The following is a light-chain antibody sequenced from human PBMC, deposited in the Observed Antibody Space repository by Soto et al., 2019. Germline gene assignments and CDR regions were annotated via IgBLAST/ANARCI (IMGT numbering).Light chain of an antibody. J-gene: IGLJ1*01. V-gene: IGLV2-14*01. Sequence: QSALTQPASVSGSPGQSITISCTGTSSDITGYNYVPWYQQRPGKAPKLVISEVSNRPSGVSNRFSGSKSGNKASLTISGLQAEDEADYYCSSYTSSSTYVFGTGTKLTVL. CDR3: SSYTSSSTYV. CDR2: EVS. CDR1: SSDITGYNY.